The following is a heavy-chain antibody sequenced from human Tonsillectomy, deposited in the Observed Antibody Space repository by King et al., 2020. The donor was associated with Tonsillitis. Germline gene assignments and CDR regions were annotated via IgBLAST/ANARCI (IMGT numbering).Heavy chain of an antibody. J-gene: IGHJ3*01. CDR3: ARGYPYGDTDAFDF. D-gene: IGHD5-18*01. Sequence: VQLVESGGGLVQPGGSLRLSCAASGFTFSSYWMHWVRQAPGKGLVWVSRINSDGSSTSYADSVKGRFTISRDNAKNTLYLKMNSLRAEDTAVYYCARGYPYGDTDAFDFWGQGTMVTVSS. V-gene: IGHV3-74*01. CDR2: INSDGSST. CDR1: GFTFSSYW.